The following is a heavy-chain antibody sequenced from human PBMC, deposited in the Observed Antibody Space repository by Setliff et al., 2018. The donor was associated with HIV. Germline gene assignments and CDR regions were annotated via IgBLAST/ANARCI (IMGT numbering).Heavy chain of an antibody. J-gene: IGHJ4*02. D-gene: IGHD3-16*01. Sequence: PSETLSLTCTVSGGSISSGFFWGWVRQPPGKGLEWIGSIYQSGTTYYNPALKSRVTISVDTSKNQFSLRLTSVTVDDTAVYFCARGRCSDAACFFDYWGQGTLVTVSS. CDR3: ARGRCSDAACFFDY. CDR1: GGSISSGFF. V-gene: IGHV4-38-2*02. CDR2: IYQSGTT.